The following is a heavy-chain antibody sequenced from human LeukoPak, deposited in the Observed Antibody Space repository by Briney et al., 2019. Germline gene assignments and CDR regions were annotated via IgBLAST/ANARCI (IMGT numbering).Heavy chain of an antibody. V-gene: IGHV3-7*03. CDR3: ARVFGYYFDY. CDR1: GFTFSDYW. J-gene: IGHJ4*02. D-gene: IGHD3-16*01. CDR2: IKQDGSEK. Sequence: QPGGSLRLSCVASGFTFSDYWMSWVRQAPGKGLEWVANIKQDGSEKEFVDSVKGRFTISRDNAKNSLYLQMNSLRAEDTAVYYCARVFGYYFDYWGQGTLVTVSS.